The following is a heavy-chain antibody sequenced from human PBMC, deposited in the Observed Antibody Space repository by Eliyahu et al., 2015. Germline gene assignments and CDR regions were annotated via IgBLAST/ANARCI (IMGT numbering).Heavy chain of an antibody. CDR2: ISGIGTDT. D-gene: IGHD3-3*01. CDR3: AKDTKFDY. V-gene: IGHV3-23*01. CDR1: GFTFTGY. J-gene: IGHJ4*02. Sequence: EVHLLESGGGLVQPGGSXRLSCAASGFTFTGYMXWVRQXPGKGLEWVSSISGIGTDTFYADSVKGRFTISRDNSKNTLYLQMNSLRAEDSALYYCAKDTKFDYWGQGTLVTVSS.